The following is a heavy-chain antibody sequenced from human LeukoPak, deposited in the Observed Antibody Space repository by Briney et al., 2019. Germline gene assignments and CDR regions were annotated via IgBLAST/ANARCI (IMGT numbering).Heavy chain of an antibody. CDR1: GGSISSSN. D-gene: IGHD2-15*01. V-gene: IGHV3-23*01. CDR2: ISGSGGST. Sequence: PSETLSLTCAVSGGSISSSNWWSWVRQPPGKGLEWVSAISGSGGSTYYADSVKGRFTISRDNSKNTLYLQMNSLRAEGTAVYYCAKDRGTPSVSTDYWGQGTLVTVSS. CDR3: AKDRGTPSVSTDY. J-gene: IGHJ4*02.